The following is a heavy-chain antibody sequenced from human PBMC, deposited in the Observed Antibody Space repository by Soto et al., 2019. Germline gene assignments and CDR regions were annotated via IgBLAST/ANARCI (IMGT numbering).Heavy chain of an antibody. CDR1: GFTFGTTD. J-gene: IGHJ5*02. Sequence: GGSLRLSCAASGFTFGTTDMSWVRQAPGEGLEWVSTIDGSGGITYYADSVKGRFTISRDNSRNTVYLRMNSLRGDDTALYYRVKNSGWFNTWGQGALVTVSS. CDR3: VKNSGWFNT. CDR2: IDGSGGIT. D-gene: IGHD3-10*01. V-gene: IGHV3-23*01.